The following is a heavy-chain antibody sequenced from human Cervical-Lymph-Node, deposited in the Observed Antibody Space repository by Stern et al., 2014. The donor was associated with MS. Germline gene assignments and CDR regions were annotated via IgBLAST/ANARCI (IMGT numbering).Heavy chain of an antibody. CDR1: GFNFNSSA. J-gene: IGHJ4*02. D-gene: IGHD4-23*01. V-gene: IGHV1-58*01. CDR3: AAGPPYGGKALLGY. CDR2: IVVGSGNT. Sequence: QMQLVQSGPEVKKPGTSVKVSCKAYGFNFNSSAVQWVRQARGQSLEWIGWIVVGSGNTNYAQKFQERVTITRDMSTSTAYMELSSLRSEDTAVYYCAAGPPYGGKALLGYWGQGTLVTVSS.